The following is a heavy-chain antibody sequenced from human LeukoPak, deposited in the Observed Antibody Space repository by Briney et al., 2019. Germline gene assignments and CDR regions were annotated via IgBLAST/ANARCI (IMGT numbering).Heavy chain of an antibody. J-gene: IGHJ4*02. CDR2: IYSGGSI. D-gene: IGHD3-9*01. V-gene: IGHV3-66*02. Sequence: PGGSLRLSCAASGFTVSSNYMSWVRQAPGKGLEWVSVIYSGGSIYYADSVKGRFTISRDNSKNTLYLQMNSLRAEDTAVYYCARVLRYFDWLSNNPLDYWGQGTLVTVSS. CDR3: ARVLRYFDWLSNNPLDY. CDR1: GFTVSSNY.